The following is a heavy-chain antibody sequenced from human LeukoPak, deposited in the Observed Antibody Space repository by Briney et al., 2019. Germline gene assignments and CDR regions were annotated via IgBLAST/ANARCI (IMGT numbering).Heavy chain of an antibody. D-gene: IGHD6-13*01. CDR3: ARDLKSAAAGRDYYYYGMDV. CDR1: GYTFTSYG. CDR2: ISAYNGNT. V-gene: IGHV1-18*01. Sequence: ASVKVSCKASGYTFTSYGISWVRQAPGQGLEWMGWISAYNGNTNYAQKLQGRVTMTTDTSTSTAYMELRSLRSDDPAVYYCARDLKSAAAGRDYYYYGMDVWGQGTTVTVSS. J-gene: IGHJ6*02.